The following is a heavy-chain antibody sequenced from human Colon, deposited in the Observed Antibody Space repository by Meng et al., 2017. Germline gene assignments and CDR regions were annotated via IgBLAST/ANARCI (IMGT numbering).Heavy chain of an antibody. CDR2: IYLSGSP. J-gene: IGHJ4*02. Sequence: QVELQGSGPGLVEPSGTLSLTCAGSGGSISSSNYWSWVRQPPGKGLEWIGQIYLSGSPSYNPSLESRVTISVDKSKNQLSLRLTSVTAADTAIYYCARHGGWHFDYWGQGTLVTVSS. D-gene: IGHD6-19*01. CDR3: ARHGGWHFDY. V-gene: IGHV4-4*02. CDR1: GGSISSSNY.